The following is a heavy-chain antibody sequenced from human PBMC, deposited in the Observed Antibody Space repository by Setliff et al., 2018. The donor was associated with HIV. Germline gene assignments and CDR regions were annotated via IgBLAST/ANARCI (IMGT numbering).Heavy chain of an antibody. D-gene: IGHD1-26*01. V-gene: IGHV3-74*01. J-gene: IGHJ4*02. CDR2: INADSSST. Sequence: EGSLRLSCAAPGLTFKNYWIHWVRQAPGKGLVWVSRINADSSSTTYADSVKGRFTISRDNAKNTVYLQMNSLRAEDTAVYYCARDRGYTIVGAAEGDHWGQGSLVTVSS. CDR3: ARDRGYTIVGAAEGDH. CDR1: GLTFKNYW.